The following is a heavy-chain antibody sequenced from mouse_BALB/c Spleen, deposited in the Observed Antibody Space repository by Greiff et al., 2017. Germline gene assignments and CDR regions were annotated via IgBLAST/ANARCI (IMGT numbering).Heavy chain of an antibody. CDR2: INPSSGYT. CDR3: ARGNYGDY. Sequence: VKLQESAAELARPGASVKMSCKASGYTFTSYTMHWVKQRPGQGLEWIGYINPSSGYTEYNQKFKDKTTLTADKSSSTAYMQLSSLTSEDSAVYYCARGNYGDYWGQGTTLTVSS. CDR1: GYTFTSYT. J-gene: IGHJ2*01. V-gene: IGHV1-4*02.